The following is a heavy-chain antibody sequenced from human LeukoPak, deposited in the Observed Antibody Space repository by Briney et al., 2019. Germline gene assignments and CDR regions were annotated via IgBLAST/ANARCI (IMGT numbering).Heavy chain of an antibody. D-gene: IGHD2-15*01. CDR3: ARIRGVAATFGY. CDR1: GYTFTSYA. J-gene: IGHJ4*02. Sequence: ASAKVSCKASGYTFTSYAMHWVRQAPGQRLEWMGWINAGNGNTKYSQKFQGRVTITRDTSASTAYMELSSLRSEDTAVYYCARIRGVAATFGYWGQGTLVTVSS. V-gene: IGHV1-3*01. CDR2: INAGNGNT.